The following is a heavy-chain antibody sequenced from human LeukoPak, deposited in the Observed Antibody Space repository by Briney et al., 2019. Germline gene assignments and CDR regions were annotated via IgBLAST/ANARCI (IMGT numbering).Heavy chain of an antibody. Sequence: QAGGSLRLSCAASGFTFSSYAMSWVRQAPGKGLEWVSAISGSGGSTYYADSVKGRFTISRDNSKNTLCLQMNSLRAEDTAVYYCAKDSQWLPKYYFDYWGQGTLVTVSS. CDR2: ISGSGGST. D-gene: IGHD6-19*01. CDR1: GFTFSSYA. CDR3: AKDSQWLPKYYFDY. V-gene: IGHV3-23*01. J-gene: IGHJ4*02.